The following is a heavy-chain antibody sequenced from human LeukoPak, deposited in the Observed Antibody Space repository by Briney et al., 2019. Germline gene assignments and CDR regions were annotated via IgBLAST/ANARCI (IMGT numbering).Heavy chain of an antibody. V-gene: IGHV3-30-3*01. Sequence: PGGSLRLSCAASGFTFSSYAMHWVRQAPGKGLKWVAVISYDGSNKYYADSVKGRFTISRDNSKNTLYLQMNSLRAEDTAVYYCARGGYSSSWLLFDYWGQGTLVTVSS. CDR3: ARGGYSSSWLLFDY. CDR2: ISYDGSNK. CDR1: GFTFSSYA. D-gene: IGHD6-13*01. J-gene: IGHJ4*02.